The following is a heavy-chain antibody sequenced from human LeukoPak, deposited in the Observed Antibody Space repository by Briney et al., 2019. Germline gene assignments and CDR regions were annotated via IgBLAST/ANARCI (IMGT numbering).Heavy chain of an antibody. V-gene: IGHV4-38-2*01. CDR3: ARADSIVGTTAFDY. CDR2: MDHSGSK. D-gene: IGHD1-26*01. CDR1: GYSISSGYY. J-gene: IGHJ4*02. Sequence: PSETLSLTCAVSGYSISSGYYWGWIRQPPGKGLEWIGSMDHSGSKYHNPSLESRVTISVDTSKNQFSLKLNSVTAADTAVYYCARADSIVGTTAFDYWGQGTLVTVSS.